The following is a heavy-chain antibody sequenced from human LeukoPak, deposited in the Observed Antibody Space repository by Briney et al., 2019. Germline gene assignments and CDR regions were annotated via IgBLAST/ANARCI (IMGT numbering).Heavy chain of an antibody. J-gene: IGHJ4*02. V-gene: IGHV3-15*01. CDR2: IKSKTDGGTT. CDR1: GFTFSNAW. D-gene: IGHD3-3*01. CDR3: TTDLGRFLEWFLTRGDY. Sequence: GGSLRLSCAASGFTFSNAWMSWVRQAPGKGLEWVGRIKSKTDGGTTDYAAPVKGRFTISRDDSKNTLYLQMNSLKTEDTAVYYCTTDLGRFLEWFLTRGDYWGQGTLVTVSS.